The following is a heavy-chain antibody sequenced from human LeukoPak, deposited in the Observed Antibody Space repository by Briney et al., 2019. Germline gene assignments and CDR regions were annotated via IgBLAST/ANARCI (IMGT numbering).Heavy chain of an antibody. CDR2: INPSGGST. CDR1: GYTFTSYY. CDR3: ARVHPGAMWFDY. J-gene: IGHJ4*02. V-gene: IGHV1-46*01. Sequence: ASVKVSCKASGYTFTSYYMHWVRQAPGQGLEWMGIINPSGGSTSYAQKFQGRVTMTRDMSTSTVYMELSSPRSEDTAVYYCARVHPGAMWFDYWGQGTLVTVSS. D-gene: IGHD1-26*01.